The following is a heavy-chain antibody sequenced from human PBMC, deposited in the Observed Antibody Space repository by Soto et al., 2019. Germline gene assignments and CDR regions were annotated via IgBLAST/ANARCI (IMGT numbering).Heavy chain of an antibody. CDR2: IYYSGST. CDR3: ARGDNWNPFDY. V-gene: IGHV4-59*01. Sequence: SETLSLTCTVSSGSISSYYWSWIRQPPGKGLEWIGYIYYSGSTNYNPSLKSRVTISVDTSKNQFSLKLSSVTAADTAVYYCARGDNWNPFDYWGQGTLVTVSS. D-gene: IGHD1-20*01. J-gene: IGHJ4*02. CDR1: SGSISSYY.